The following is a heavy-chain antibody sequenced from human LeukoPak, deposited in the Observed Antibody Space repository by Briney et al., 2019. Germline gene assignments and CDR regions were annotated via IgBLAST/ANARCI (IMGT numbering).Heavy chain of an antibody. J-gene: IGHJ4*02. Sequence: GGSLRLSCAASGFTFSSYGMHWVRQAPGKGLEWVAVISYDGSNKYYADSVKGRFTISRDNSKNTLYLQMSSLRAEDTAVYYCAKVSQASYYGSGSPGYFDYWGQGTLVTVSS. CDR1: GFTFSSYG. CDR2: ISYDGSNK. D-gene: IGHD3-10*01. V-gene: IGHV3-30*18. CDR3: AKVSQASYYGSGSPGYFDY.